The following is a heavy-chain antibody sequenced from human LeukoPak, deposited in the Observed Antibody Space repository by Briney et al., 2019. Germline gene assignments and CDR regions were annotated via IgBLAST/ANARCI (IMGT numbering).Heavy chain of an antibody. CDR1: GFTFSSYA. D-gene: IGHD5-18*01. J-gene: IGHJ4*02. V-gene: IGHV3-23*01. Sequence: PGGSLRLSCAASGFTFSSYAMSWVRQAPGKGLEWVSAISGSGGSTYYADSVKGRFTISRDNSKNTLYLQMNSLRAEDTAVYYCARRGYSYGYDGFDERFDYWGQGTLVTVSS. CDR3: ARRGYSYGYDGFDERFDY. CDR2: ISGSGGST.